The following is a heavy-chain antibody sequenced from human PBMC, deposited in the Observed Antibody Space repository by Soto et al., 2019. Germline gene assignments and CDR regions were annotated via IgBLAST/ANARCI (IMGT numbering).Heavy chain of an antibody. CDR3: ATGRPYSSGWSDAFDY. CDR1: GYTFTSYG. Sequence: ASVKVSCKASGYTFTSYGISWVRQAPGQGLEWMGWISVYNGNTNYAQKLQGRVTMTTDTSTSTAYMEMRSLISDDTAVYYCATGRPYSSGWSDAFDYWGQGTLVTLSS. CDR2: ISVYNGNT. V-gene: IGHV1-18*01. J-gene: IGHJ4*02. D-gene: IGHD6-19*01.